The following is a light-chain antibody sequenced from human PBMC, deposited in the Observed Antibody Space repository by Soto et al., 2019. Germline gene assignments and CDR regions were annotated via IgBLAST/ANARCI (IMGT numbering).Light chain of an antibody. CDR2: GPS. CDR1: QSVSGSY. CDR3: HQYGNSPWT. Sequence: EIVLTQSPGTLSLSPGDRATLSCRASQSVSGSYLVWYQQKPGQAPRLLIYGPSSRATGIPDRFSGSGSGTDFTLTISRLEPEDFAVYHCHQYGNSPWTFGRGTKVDIK. J-gene: IGKJ1*01. V-gene: IGKV3-20*01.